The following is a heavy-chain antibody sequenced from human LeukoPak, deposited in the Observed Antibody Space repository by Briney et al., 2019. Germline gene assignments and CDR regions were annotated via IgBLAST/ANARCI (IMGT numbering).Heavy chain of an antibody. D-gene: IGHD1-26*01. CDR2: ISYDGSNK. CDR3: ARDTLRSGSYFFDY. CDR1: VFTFSNYA. J-gene: IGHJ4*02. V-gene: IGHV3-30*04. Sequence: PGGSLRLSCAASVFTFSNYAMHWVRQAPGKGLEWVAVISYDGSNKYYADSVKGRFTISRDNSKNTLYLQMDSLRADGTAVYYCARDTLRSGSYFFDYWGQGTLVTVSS.